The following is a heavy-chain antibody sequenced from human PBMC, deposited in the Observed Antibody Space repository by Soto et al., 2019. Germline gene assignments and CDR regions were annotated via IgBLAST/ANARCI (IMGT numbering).Heavy chain of an antibody. J-gene: IGHJ5*02. V-gene: IGHV3-23*01. D-gene: IGHD1-7*01. CDR3: PKDKITGTTRPRCFDP. Sequence: GGSLRLSCAASGFTFSSYAMSWVRQAPGKGLEWVSAISGSGGSTYYADSVKGRFTISRDNSKNTLYLQMNSLRTEDTAVYYCPKDKITGTTRPRCFDPWGQGTLFTVSS. CDR1: GFTFSSYA. CDR2: ISGSGGST.